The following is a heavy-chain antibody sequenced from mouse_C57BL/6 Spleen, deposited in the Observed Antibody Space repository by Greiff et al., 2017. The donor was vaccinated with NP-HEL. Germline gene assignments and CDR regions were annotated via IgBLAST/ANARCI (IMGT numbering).Heavy chain of an antibody. CDR2: INPNNGGT. D-gene: IGHD2-9*01. CDR3: ARSSYYGYGDFDY. V-gene: IGHV1-18*01. J-gene: IGHJ2*01. Sequence: VQLQQSGPELVKPGASVKIPCKASGYTFTDYNMDWVKQSHGKSLEWIGDINPNNGGTIYNQKFKGKATLTVDKSSSTAYMELRSLTSEDTAVYYCARSSYYGYGDFDYWGQGTTLTVSS. CDR1: GYTFTDYN.